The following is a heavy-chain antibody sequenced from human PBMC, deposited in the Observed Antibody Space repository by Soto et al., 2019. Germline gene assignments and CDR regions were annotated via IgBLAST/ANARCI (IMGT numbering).Heavy chain of an antibody. Sequence: GGSLRLSCTASGFTFTSYGMGWVRQAPGKGLQWVSTIRGDGGQTHYTDSVKGRFSISSDNYKNTVYLQMDSLRAEDTAMYFCARDVGLDSDDFFAYWGQGTQVTVSS. V-gene: IGHV3-23*01. CDR1: GFTFTSYG. J-gene: IGHJ4*02. CDR3: ARDVGLDSDDFFAY. CDR2: IRGDGGQT. D-gene: IGHD3-9*01.